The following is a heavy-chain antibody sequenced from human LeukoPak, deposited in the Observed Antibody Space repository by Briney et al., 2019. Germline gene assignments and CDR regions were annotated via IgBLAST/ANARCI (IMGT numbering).Heavy chain of an antibody. J-gene: IGHJ3*02. Sequence: GRSLRLSCAASGFTFDDYAMHWVRQALGKGLEWVSGISWNSGSIGYAESVKGRFTISRDNAKNSLYLQMNSLRAEDTALYYCAKDIPYSSGWSVYDAFDIWGQGTMVAVSS. CDR3: AKDIPYSSGWSVYDAFDI. CDR2: ISWNSGSI. CDR1: GFTFDDYA. V-gene: IGHV3-9*01. D-gene: IGHD6-19*01.